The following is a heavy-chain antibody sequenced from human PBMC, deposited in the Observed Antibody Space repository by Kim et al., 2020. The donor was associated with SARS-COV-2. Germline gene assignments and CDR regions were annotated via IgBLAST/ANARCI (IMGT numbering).Heavy chain of an antibody. D-gene: IGHD3-10*01. CDR2: INAGNGNT. CDR3: ARGAWHGSGSYTFDY. J-gene: IGHJ4*02. V-gene: IGHV1-3*01. Sequence: ASVKVSCKASGYTFTSYAMHWVRQAPGQRLEWMGWINAGNGNTKYSQKFQGRVTITRDTSASTAYMELSSLRSEDTAVYYCARGAWHGSGSYTFDYWGQGTLVTVSS. CDR1: GYTFTSYA.